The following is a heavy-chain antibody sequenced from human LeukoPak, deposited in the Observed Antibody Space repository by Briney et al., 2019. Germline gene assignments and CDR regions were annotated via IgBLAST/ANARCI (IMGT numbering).Heavy chain of an antibody. CDR1: GFTFSSYS. CDR3: ARSDYYGSGSFGLDIFSDDY. Sequence: GGSLRLSCAASGFTFSSYSMNWVRQAPGKGLEWVSYISSSSSTIYYADSVKGRFTISRDNAKNSLYLQMNSLRAEDTAVYYCARSDYYGSGSFGLDIFSDDYWGQGTLVTVSS. V-gene: IGHV3-48*04. J-gene: IGHJ4*02. D-gene: IGHD3-10*01. CDR2: ISSSSSTI.